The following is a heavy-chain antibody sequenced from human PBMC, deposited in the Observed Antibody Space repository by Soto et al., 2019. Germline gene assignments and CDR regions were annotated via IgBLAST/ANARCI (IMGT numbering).Heavy chain of an antibody. CDR1: GGTFSSYT. J-gene: IGHJ4*02. V-gene: IGHV1-69*04. CDR2: IIPILGIA. Sequence: ASVKVSCKASGGTFSSYTISWVRQAPGQGLEWMGRIIPILGIANYAQKFQGRVTITADKSTSTAYMELSSLRSEDTAVYYCARDEGSSTMVRGVIWVWGQGTLVTVSS. CDR3: ARDEGSSTMVRGVIWV. D-gene: IGHD3-10*01.